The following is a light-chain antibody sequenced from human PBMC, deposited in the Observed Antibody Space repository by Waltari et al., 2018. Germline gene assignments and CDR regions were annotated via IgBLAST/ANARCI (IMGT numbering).Light chain of an antibody. CDR2: AAS. CDR1: QSISSY. V-gene: IGKV1-39*01. J-gene: IGKJ4*01. CDR3: QQSYSTPLT. Sequence: DIQMTQSPSSLSASVGDSVTITFRASQSISSYLNWYQQKPGKSPKHLIYAASSSQSGVPSRFSGSGSGTDFTLTISSLQPEDFATYYCQQSYSTPLTFGGGTKVEIK.